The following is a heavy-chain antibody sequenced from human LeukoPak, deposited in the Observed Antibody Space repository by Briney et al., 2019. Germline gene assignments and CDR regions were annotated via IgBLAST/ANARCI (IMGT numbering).Heavy chain of an antibody. J-gene: IGHJ3*02. V-gene: IGHV3-7*01. CDR3: ARVPNWNYAPDAFDI. Sequence: PGGSLRLSCAASGFTFSSYWMSWVRQAPGKGLEWVANIKQDGSEKYYVDSVKGRFTISRDNAKNSLYLQMNSLRAEDTAVHYCARVPNWNYAPDAFDIWGQGTMVTVSS. CDR1: GFTFSSYW. CDR2: IKQDGSEK. D-gene: IGHD1-7*01.